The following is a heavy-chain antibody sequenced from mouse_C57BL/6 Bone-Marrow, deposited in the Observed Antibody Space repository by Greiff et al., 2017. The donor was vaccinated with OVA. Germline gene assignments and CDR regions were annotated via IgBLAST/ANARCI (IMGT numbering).Heavy chain of an antibody. D-gene: IGHD4-1*01. CDR1: GYTFTDYY. Sequence: QVQLQQSGAELVRPGASVKLSCKASGYTFTDYYINWVKQRPGQGLEWIARIYPGSGNTYYNEKFKGKATLTAEKSSSTAYMQLSSLTSEDSAVYFCASETVYYAMDYWGQGTSVTVSS. CDR2: IYPGSGNT. CDR3: ASETVYYAMDY. V-gene: IGHV1-76*01. J-gene: IGHJ4*01.